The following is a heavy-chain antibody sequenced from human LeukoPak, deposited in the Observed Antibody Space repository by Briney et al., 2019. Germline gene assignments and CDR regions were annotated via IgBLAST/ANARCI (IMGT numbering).Heavy chain of an antibody. V-gene: IGHV3-53*01. CDR1: GFTVSSNY. Sequence: GGCLRLSCAASGFTVSSNYMSWVRQAPGKGLEWVSVIYSGGTTYYADSVKGRFTISRDNSKNTLYLQMNSLRAEDTAVYYCAKPRSGYYYFWDYWGQGTLVTVSS. CDR2: IYSGGTT. D-gene: IGHD3-22*01. CDR3: AKPRSGYYYFWDY. J-gene: IGHJ4*02.